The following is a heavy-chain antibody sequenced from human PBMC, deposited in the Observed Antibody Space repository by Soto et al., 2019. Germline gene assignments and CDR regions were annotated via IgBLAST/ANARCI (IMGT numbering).Heavy chain of an antibody. CDR2: INTYNGNT. Sequence: QVQLVQSGAEVKNPGASVKVSCKASGYTFTRYGIGWARQAPGQGLEWMGWINTYNGNTNYAQNGQGRVTLTTDTSTSTPYMELRSLRPNDTAIYYCAMVDVYVTPSPQDDWGQGTTVIGSS. CDR1: GYTFTRYG. J-gene: IGHJ6*02. D-gene: IGHD3-16*01. V-gene: IGHV1-18*01. CDR3: AMVDVYVTPSPQDD.